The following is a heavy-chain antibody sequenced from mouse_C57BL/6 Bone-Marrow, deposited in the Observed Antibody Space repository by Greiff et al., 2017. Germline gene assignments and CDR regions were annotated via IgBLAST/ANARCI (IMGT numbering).Heavy chain of an antibody. CDR2: INPGSGGT. D-gene: IGHD4-1*01. J-gene: IGHJ3*01. CDR1: GSAFPNYL. CDR3: ARSKNWDSWFAY. Sequence: QVQLQQSGAELVRPGTSVKVSCKASGSAFPNYLIEWVKRRPGQGLEWIGVINPGSGGTNYNEKFKGKATLTADKSSSTAYMQLSSLTSEDSAVYFCARSKNWDSWFAYWGQGTLVTVSA. V-gene: IGHV1-54*01.